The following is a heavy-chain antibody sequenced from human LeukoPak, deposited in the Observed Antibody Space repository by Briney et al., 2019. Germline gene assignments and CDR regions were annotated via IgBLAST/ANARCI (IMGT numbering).Heavy chain of an antibody. CDR3: ARYDSGEFDY. J-gene: IGHJ4*02. CDR1: GGSISSSSYD. CDR2: IYYSGST. V-gene: IGHV4-39*01. D-gene: IGHD3-10*01. Sequence: SETLSLTCTVSGGSISSSSYDWGWIRQPPGKGLEWIGNIYYSGSTYYNPSLKSRVTISGDTPKNQFSLQLSSVTAADTAVYYCARYDSGEFDYWGQGTLVIVSS.